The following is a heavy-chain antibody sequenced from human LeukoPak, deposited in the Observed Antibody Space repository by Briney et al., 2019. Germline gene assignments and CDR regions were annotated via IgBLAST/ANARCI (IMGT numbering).Heavy chain of an antibody. Sequence: KPSETLSLTCAVYGGSFSGYYWSWIRQPPGKGLEWIGEINHSGSTNYNPSLKSRVTISVDTSKNQFSLKLGSVTAADTAVYYCARGYSSSSYNWFDPWGQGTLVTVSS. V-gene: IGHV4-34*01. CDR3: ARGYSSSSYNWFDP. CDR2: INHSGST. D-gene: IGHD6-6*01. CDR1: GGSFSGYY. J-gene: IGHJ5*02.